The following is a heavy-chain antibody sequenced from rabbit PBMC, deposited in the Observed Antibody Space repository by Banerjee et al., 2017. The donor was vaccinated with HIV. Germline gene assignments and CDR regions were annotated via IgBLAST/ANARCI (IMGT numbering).Heavy chain of an antibody. D-gene: IGHD2-1*01. Sequence: QEQLVESGGGLVQPEGSLTLTCTASGFSFSSSYWICWVRQAPGKGLEWIACIYGISSGSTYYARWAKGRFTISKTSSTTVTLQLNSLTAADTATYFCARENGYDTYDDYGNSVWNNLWGPGTLVTVS. V-gene: IGHV1S45*01. CDR2: IYGISSGST. CDR1: GFSFSSSYW. J-gene: IGHJ4*01. CDR3: ARENGYDTYDDYGNSVWNNL.